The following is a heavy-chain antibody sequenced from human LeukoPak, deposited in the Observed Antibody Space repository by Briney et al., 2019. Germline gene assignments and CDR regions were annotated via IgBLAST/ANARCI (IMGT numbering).Heavy chain of an antibody. Sequence: ASVTVSCKASGYTFTSYYINWVRQATGQGLEWMGWMNPNSGNTGYAHKFQGRVTMTRNTSISTAYMELSSLRSEDTAVYYCARASAYSSGWYAIDYWGQGTLVTVSS. D-gene: IGHD6-19*01. V-gene: IGHV1-8*01. CDR1: GYTFTSYY. J-gene: IGHJ4*02. CDR2: MNPNSGNT. CDR3: ARASAYSSGWYAIDY.